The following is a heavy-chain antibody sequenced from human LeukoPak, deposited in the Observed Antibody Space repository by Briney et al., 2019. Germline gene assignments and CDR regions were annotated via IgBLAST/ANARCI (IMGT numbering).Heavy chain of an antibody. CDR1: GFTFSSYW. V-gene: IGHV3-30*18. Sequence: GGSLRLSCAASGFTFSSYWMSWVRQAPGKGLEWVAVTSYDGSNKYYADSVKGRFTISRDNSKNSLYLQMNSLRAEDTALYYCAKDSGGYYDSSGYFDYWGQGTLVTVSS. D-gene: IGHD3-22*01. J-gene: IGHJ4*02. CDR3: AKDSGGYYDSSGYFDY. CDR2: TSYDGSNK.